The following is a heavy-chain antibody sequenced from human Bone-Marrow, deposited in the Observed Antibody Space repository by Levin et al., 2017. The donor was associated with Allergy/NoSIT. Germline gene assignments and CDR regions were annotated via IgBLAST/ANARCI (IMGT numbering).Heavy chain of an antibody. Sequence: LSLTCAVSGVPFNMYWYNWVRQAPGKGLEWVANINLNGGQTYYVDSVKGRFTLARADAETSVYLHMTSLRGEDTAVYYCSTISTLMAADLWGRGTLVTVSS. CDR1: GVPFNMYW. CDR3: STISTLMAADL. V-gene: IGHV3-7*01. J-gene: IGHJ2*01. D-gene: IGHD5-24*01. CDR2: INLNGGQT.